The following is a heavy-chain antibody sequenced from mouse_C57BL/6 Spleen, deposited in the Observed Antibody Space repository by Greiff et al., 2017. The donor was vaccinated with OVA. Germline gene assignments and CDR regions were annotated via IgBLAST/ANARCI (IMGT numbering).Heavy chain of an antibody. J-gene: IGHJ3*01. CDR3: ARGRDGYYPAWFAY. CDR1: GYAFTNYL. Sequence: QVQLQQSGAELVRPGTSVKVSCKASGYAFTNYLIEWVKQRPGQGLEWIGVINPGSGGTNYNEKFKGKATLTADKSSSTAYMQLSSLTSEDSAVYFCARGRDGYYPAWFAYWGQGTLVTVSA. CDR2: INPGSGGT. V-gene: IGHV1-54*01. D-gene: IGHD2-3*01.